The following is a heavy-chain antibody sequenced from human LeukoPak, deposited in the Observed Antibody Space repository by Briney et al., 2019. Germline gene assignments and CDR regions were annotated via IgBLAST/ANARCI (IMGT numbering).Heavy chain of an antibody. CDR2: IGAVGDT. J-gene: IGHJ4*02. V-gene: IGHV3-13*01. D-gene: IGHD2-15*01. Sequence: GGSLRLSCAASGFTFSSYDMHWVRHPTGKGLEWVSAIGAVGDTYFPDSVKGRFTVSRENAKNSLYLQMNSLRAGDTAVYYCARGGGFFDYWGQGTLVTVSS. CDR3: ARGGGFFDY. CDR1: GFTFSSYD.